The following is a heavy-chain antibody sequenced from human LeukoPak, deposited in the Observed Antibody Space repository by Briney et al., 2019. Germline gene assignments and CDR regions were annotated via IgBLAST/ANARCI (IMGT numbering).Heavy chain of an antibody. CDR2: IYPGDSDT. J-gene: IGHJ4*02. Sequence: GESLKISCKGSGYSFTNYWIGWVRQMPGKGLEWMGIIYPGDSDTRYSPSFQGQVTISADKSITTAYLQWNSLKASDSAMYYCARRRYNWNDVDFDYWGQGTLVTVSS. CDR1: GYSFTNYW. V-gene: IGHV5-51*01. CDR3: ARRRYNWNDVDFDY. D-gene: IGHD1-1*01.